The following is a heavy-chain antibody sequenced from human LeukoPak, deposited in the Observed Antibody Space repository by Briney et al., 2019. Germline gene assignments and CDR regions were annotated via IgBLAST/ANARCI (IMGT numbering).Heavy chain of an antibody. CDR2: IKEDGNEK. CDR1: GFTFSSYW. V-gene: IGHV3-7*01. Sequence: GGSLRLSCAASGFTFSSYWMTWVRQTPGKGLEWVANIKEDGNEKYYVDSVKGRFTISRDNVKNSLYLQVSSLRAEDTAIYYCAREGTTVTTKTLHWYFDLWGRGTLVTVSS. D-gene: IGHD4-17*01. J-gene: IGHJ2*01. CDR3: AREGTTVTTKTLHWYFDL.